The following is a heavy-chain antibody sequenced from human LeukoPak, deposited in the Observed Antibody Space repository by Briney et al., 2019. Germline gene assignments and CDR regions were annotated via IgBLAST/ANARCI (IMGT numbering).Heavy chain of an antibody. Sequence: PGGSLRLPCAASGFTFSSYAMSWVRQAPGKGLEWVSAISGSGGSTYYADSVKGRFTISRDNSKNTLYLQMNSLRAEDTAVYYCARRRCGGDCYPLFDPWGQGTLVTVSS. CDR2: ISGSGGST. CDR1: GFTFSSYA. D-gene: IGHD2-21*02. CDR3: ARRRCGGDCYPLFDP. V-gene: IGHV3-23*01. J-gene: IGHJ5*02.